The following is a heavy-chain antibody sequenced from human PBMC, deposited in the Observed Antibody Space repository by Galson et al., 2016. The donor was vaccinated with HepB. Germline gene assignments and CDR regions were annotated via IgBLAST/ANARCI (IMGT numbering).Heavy chain of an antibody. V-gene: IGHV6-1*01. D-gene: IGHD7-27*01. CDR1: GDSVSNNAAA. Sequence: CAISGDSVSNNAAAWIWIRQSPSRGLEWLGRTYYRSQWDSDYAVSVKSRITIYSDTSKNLFSLQLNSVTPEDTAVYYCARATHLGRGMDVWGHGTTVTVSS. J-gene: IGHJ6*02. CDR2: TYYRSQWDS. CDR3: ARATHLGRGMDV.